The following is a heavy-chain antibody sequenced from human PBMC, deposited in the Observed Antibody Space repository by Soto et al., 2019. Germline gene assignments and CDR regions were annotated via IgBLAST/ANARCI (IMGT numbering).Heavy chain of an antibody. CDR3: ARSGSSTSCYDY. V-gene: IGHV3-72*01. CDR2: IRKQANIYTT. D-gene: IGHD2-2*01. J-gene: IGHJ4*02. CDR1: GSTFSDHY. Sequence: AGGSLRLSCVGSGSTFSDHYIDWVRQAPGKGLEWVGRIRKQANIYTTHYAASVKGRFTISRDDPKNSLYLQMNSLKTEDTAVYYCARSGSSTSCYDYWGQGTLVTAPQ.